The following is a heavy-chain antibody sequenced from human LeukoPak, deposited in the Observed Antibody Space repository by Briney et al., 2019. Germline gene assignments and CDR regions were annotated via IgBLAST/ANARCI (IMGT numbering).Heavy chain of an antibody. D-gene: IGHD3-16*01. CDR1: GYSISSGYY. CDR2: IYHSGST. J-gene: IGHJ4*02. Sequence: PSETLSLTCAVSGYSISSGYYWGWIRPPPGKGQEWIGSIYHSGSTYYNPSLKSRVTISVDTSKNHFSLKLTPVTAADTAVYFCATASVSGNVWSFSDMRIDYWGRGTLVTVSS. CDR3: ATASVSGNVWSFSDMRIDY. V-gene: IGHV4-38-2*01.